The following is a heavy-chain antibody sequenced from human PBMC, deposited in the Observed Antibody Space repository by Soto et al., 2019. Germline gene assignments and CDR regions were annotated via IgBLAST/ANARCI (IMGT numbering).Heavy chain of an antibody. V-gene: IGHV3-23*01. D-gene: IGHD2-15*01. CDR1: GFTFSSYA. Sequence: EVQLLESGGGLVQPGGSLRLSCAASGFTFSSYAMSWVRQAPGKGLEWVSAISGSGGSTYYADSVKGRFTISRDNSKNALYLQMNSLRAEDTAVYYCAKEVGYCSGGSCCQVDYWGQGTLVTVSS. CDR3: AKEVGYCSGGSCCQVDY. J-gene: IGHJ4*02. CDR2: ISGSGGST.